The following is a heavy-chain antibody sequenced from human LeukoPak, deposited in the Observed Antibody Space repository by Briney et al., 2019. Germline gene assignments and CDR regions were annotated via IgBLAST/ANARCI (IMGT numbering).Heavy chain of an antibody. CDR3: AKDLWFGEPGAFDI. J-gene: IGHJ3*02. V-gene: IGHV3-30*02. CDR2: TRSDGSNK. D-gene: IGHD3-10*01. Sequence: GGSLRLSCAASGFTFSSYAMHWVRQTPGKGLEWVAFTRSDGSNKSYADSVKGRFTISRDNSKNTLYLQMNSLRAEDTAVYYCAKDLWFGEPGAFDIWGQGTMVTVSS. CDR1: GFTFSSYA.